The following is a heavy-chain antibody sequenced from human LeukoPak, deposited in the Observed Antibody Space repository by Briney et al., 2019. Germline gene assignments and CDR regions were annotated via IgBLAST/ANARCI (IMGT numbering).Heavy chain of an antibody. Sequence: ASVKVSCKASGYTFIGYYIHWGRQAPGQGLEWMGWINPNSGGTNYAQKFQGRVTMTRDTSINTAYMELSRLRSDDTAVYYCAISEYYDYVWGSSVFDYWGQGTLVTVSS. D-gene: IGHD3-16*01. V-gene: IGHV1-2*02. J-gene: IGHJ4*02. CDR1: GYTFIGYY. CDR3: AISEYYDYVWGSSVFDY. CDR2: INPNSGGT.